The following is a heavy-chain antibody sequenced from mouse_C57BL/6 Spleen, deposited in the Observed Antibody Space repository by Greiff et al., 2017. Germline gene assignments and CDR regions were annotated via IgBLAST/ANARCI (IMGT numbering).Heavy chain of an antibody. D-gene: IGHD1-1*01. CDR1: GYTFTSYW. CDR2: IYPNSGST. J-gene: IGHJ4*01. V-gene: IGHV1-64*01. CDR3: ARACGYYGSRSYAMDY. Sequence: QVQLQQPGAELVKPGASVKLSCKASGYTFTSYWMHWVKQRPGQGLEWIGMIYPNSGSTNYNEKFKSKATLTVDKSSSTAYMQLNSLTSEDSAVYYCARACGYYGSRSYAMDYWGQGTSVTVSS.